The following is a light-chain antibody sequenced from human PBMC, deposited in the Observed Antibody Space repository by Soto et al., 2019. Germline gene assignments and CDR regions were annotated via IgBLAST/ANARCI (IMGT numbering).Light chain of an antibody. Sequence: EIVLTQSPGTLSLSPGERATLSCRASQSIPNSYLSWYQHKPGQAPRLLIHGASSRATGTPDRFSGSGSGTDFTLIIDRLEPEDFALYYCLQYGSTPGTFGQGTMVDLK. J-gene: IGKJ1*01. CDR1: QSIPNSY. CDR3: LQYGSTPGT. CDR2: GAS. V-gene: IGKV3-20*01.